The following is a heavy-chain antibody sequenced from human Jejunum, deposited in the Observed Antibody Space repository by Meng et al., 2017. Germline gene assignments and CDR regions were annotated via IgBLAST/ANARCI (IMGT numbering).Heavy chain of an antibody. D-gene: IGHD2-2*02. CDR1: GFTFTNYH. CDR3: AKGYTAGSYYFDY. V-gene: IGHV1-2*02. Sequence: ASVKVSCKVSGFTFTNYHMNWVRQAPGQGLDWMGWINPASGDTDYAQKFQGRLTMTRDTSISTAYIELVTLTSDDTAVYYCAKGYTAGSYYFDYWGQGTLVTVSS. J-gene: IGHJ4*02. CDR2: INPASGDT.